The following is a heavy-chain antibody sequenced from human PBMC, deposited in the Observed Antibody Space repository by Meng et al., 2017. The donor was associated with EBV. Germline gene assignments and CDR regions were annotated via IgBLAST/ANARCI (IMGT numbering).Heavy chain of an antibody. CDR2: LIPMFGTA. D-gene: IGHD3-10*01. J-gene: IGHJ4*02. V-gene: IGHV1-69*01. CDR3: ARESGRGYTPDY. CDR1: GGPFRNSA. Sequence: QVQVVQSGAEVKKPGSSGKVSCRTSGGPFRNSAISWVRQAPGQGLEWIGGLIPMFGTANYAQKFQDRVTITADESTTTGYMEMSSLRSEDTAVYYCARESGRGYTPDYWGQGTLVTVSS.